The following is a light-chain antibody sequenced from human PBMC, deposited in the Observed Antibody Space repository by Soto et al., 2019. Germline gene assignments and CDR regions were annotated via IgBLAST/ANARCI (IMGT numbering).Light chain of an antibody. CDR3: SSYTSSSTLYV. CDR2: DVS. CDR1: SSDVGGYNY. J-gene: IGLJ1*01. V-gene: IGLV2-14*03. Sequence: QSLLTQPASVSGSPGQSITISCPGISSDVGGYNYVSWYQQLPGKAPKLIIYDVSNRPSGVSNRFSASKSANAASLTISGLQAEDEADYYCSSYTSSSTLYVFGTGTKVTVL.